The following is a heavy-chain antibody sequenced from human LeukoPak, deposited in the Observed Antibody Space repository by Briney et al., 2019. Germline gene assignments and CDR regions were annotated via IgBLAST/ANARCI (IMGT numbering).Heavy chain of an antibody. CDR3: ASLLTGDFQFDF. J-gene: IGHJ4*02. Sequence: PGGPLRLSCAASGFTFSSYAMSWVRQAPGKGLEWVSTITSSGGSTYYADSVKGRFTISRDNSKNTLYLQMNSLRTEDAAVYYCASLLTGDFQFDFWGQGTLVTVSS. D-gene: IGHD7-27*01. CDR2: ITSSGGST. CDR1: GFTFSSYA. V-gene: IGHV3-23*01.